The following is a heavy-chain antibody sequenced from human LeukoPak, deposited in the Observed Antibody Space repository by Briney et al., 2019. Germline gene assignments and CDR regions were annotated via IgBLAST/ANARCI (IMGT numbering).Heavy chain of an antibody. Sequence: GGSLRLSCAASGFTFSSYWMHWVRQAPGKGLVWVSRINSDGSSTSYADSVKGRFTISRDNAKNTLYLQMNSLRAEDTAVYYCAREFGVEGPSGPGAFDIWGQGTMVTVSS. D-gene: IGHD3-3*01. CDR3: AREFGVEGPSGPGAFDI. J-gene: IGHJ3*02. V-gene: IGHV3-74*01. CDR2: INSDGSST. CDR1: GFTFSSYW.